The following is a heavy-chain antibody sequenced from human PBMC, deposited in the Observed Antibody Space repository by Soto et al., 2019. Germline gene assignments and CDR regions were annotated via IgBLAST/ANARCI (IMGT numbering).Heavy chain of an antibody. D-gene: IGHD6-19*01. CDR3: ARDTRIAVAGFDY. V-gene: IGHV4-34*01. CDR2: INHSGST. Sequence: SETLSLTCAVYGGSFSGYYWSWTRQPPGKGLEWIGEINHSGSTNYNPSLKSRVTISVDTSKNQFSLKLSSVTAADTAVYYCARDTRIAVAGFDYWGQGTRVTVSS. J-gene: IGHJ4*02. CDR1: GGSFSGYY.